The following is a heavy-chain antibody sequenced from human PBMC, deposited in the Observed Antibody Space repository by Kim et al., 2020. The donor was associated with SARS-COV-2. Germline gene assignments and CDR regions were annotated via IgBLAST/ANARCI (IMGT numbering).Heavy chain of an antibody. CDR2: ISGSGGST. Sequence: GGSLRLSCAASGFTFSSYAMSWVRQAPGKGLEWVSAISGSGGSTYYADSVKGRFTISRDNSKNTLYLQMNSLRAEDTAVYYCAKAPGGQLLMVPHATDAFDIRGQGTMVTVSS. V-gene: IGHV3-23*01. D-gene: IGHD2-2*01. CDR1: GFTFSSYA. CDR3: AKAPGGQLLMVPHATDAFDI. J-gene: IGHJ3*02.